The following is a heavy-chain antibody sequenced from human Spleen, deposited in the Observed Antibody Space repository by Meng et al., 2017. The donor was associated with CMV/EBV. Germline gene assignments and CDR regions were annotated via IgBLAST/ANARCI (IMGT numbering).Heavy chain of an antibody. V-gene: IGHV1-2*02. CDR2: INPNTGGT. Sequence: ASVKVSCKASGYTFIGSYIHWVRQAPGQGLEWMGWINPNTGGTKIAQKFQGRVTVTRDTSIWTAYLDLSRLTSDDSAVYYCASRDQQTFDYWGQGTLVTVSS. D-gene: IGHD6-13*01. J-gene: IGHJ4*02. CDR3: ASRDQQTFDY. CDR1: GYTFIGSY.